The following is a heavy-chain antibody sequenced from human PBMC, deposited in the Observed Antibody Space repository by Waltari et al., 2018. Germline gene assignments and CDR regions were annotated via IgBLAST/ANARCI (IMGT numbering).Heavy chain of an antibody. V-gene: IGHV1-58*02. Sequence: QMQLVQSGTEVKKPGTSVKVSCKASGFTFTSSAMQWVRQARGQRLEWIGCIVVCSGNTNYAQKCQERVTLTRDMSTSTAYMELSSLRSEDTAVYYCARHEYRSSWSFPFDYWGQGTLVTVSS. CDR3: ARHEYRSSWSFPFDY. CDR2: IVVCSGNT. CDR1: GFTFTSSA. J-gene: IGHJ4*02. D-gene: IGHD6-13*01.